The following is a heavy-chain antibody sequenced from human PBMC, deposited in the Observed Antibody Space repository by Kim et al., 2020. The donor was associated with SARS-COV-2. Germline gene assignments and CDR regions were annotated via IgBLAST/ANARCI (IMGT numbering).Heavy chain of an antibody. D-gene: IGHD2-2*01. Sequence: DSVKGRFTISRDNSKNTLYLQMSSLRAEDTAVYYCVKPEGYCSSTSCRGFYYYGMDVWGQGTTVTVSS. CDR3: VKPEGYCSSTSCRGFYYYGMDV. J-gene: IGHJ6*02. V-gene: IGHV3-64D*06.